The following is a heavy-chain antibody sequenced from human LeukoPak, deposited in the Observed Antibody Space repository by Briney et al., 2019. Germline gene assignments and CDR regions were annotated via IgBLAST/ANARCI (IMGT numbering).Heavy chain of an antibody. V-gene: IGHV1-2*02. Sequence: ASAKVSCTASGYTLTGYYLHWVRQAPGQGLEWMGWINPNTGATHSAQKFQGRITMTRDTSISTAYMDLSRLRSDDTAVYYCARDRVGSGWPRPYYFEVWGQGTLVTVSS. D-gene: IGHD6-19*01. CDR1: GYTLTGYY. CDR3: ARDRVGSGWPRPYYFEV. CDR2: INPNTGAT. J-gene: IGHJ4*02.